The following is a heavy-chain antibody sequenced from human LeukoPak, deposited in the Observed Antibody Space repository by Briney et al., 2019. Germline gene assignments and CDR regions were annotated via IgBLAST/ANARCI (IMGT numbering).Heavy chain of an antibody. CDR1: GYTFTSYA. CDR3: ARDRYSSGFISFDY. CDR2: INAGNGNT. D-gene: IGHD6-19*01. Sequence: GASVKVSCKASGYTFTSYAMHWVRQAPGQRLEWMGWINAGNGNTKCSQKFQGRVTITRDTSASTAYKELSSLRSEDTAVYYCARDRYSSGFISFDYWGQGTLVTVSS. J-gene: IGHJ4*02. V-gene: IGHV1-3*01.